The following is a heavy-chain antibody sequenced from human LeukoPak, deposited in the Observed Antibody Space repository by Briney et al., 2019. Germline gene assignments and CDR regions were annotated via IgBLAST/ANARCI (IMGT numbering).Heavy chain of an antibody. CDR2: ISYDGSNK. CDR1: GFTFSNYA. Sequence: QTGGSLRLSCAASGFTFSNYAMHWVRQAPGKGLEWVAVISYDGSNKYYADSVKGRFTISRDNSKNTLYLQMNSLRAEDTAVYYCARERNYGDRRLDAFDIWGQGTMVTVSS. V-gene: IGHV3-30*04. D-gene: IGHD4-17*01. J-gene: IGHJ3*02. CDR3: ARERNYGDRRLDAFDI.